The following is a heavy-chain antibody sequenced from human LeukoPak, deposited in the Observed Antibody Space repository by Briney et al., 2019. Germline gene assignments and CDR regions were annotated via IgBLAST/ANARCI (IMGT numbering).Heavy chain of an antibody. D-gene: IGHD4-17*01. CDR1: GYTFTTYR. J-gene: IGHJ4*02. CDR2: MNPYSGDR. V-gene: IGHV1-8*03. Sequence: GASVKVSCKTSGYTFTTYRINWVRQATGQGLEWLGWMNPYSGDRGYAQKFQGRLSITSDTSISTAYMELSSLRSDDTAVYFCARRTPLTASGYDYWGQGTLVTVSS. CDR3: ARRTPLTASGYDY.